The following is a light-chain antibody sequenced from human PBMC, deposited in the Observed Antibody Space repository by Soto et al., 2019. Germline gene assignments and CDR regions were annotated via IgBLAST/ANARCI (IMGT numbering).Light chain of an antibody. V-gene: IGKV3-20*01. CDR2: GSS. J-gene: IGKJ4*01. CDR3: QQYGSSPPLT. CDR1: QSVSSSY. Sequence: EIVMTQSPASLSLSPGERATLSCRASQSVSSSYFAYYQQKPGQPPRLLISGSSRRATGIPDRFSGSGSGAYFTLTITRLAADDFAVYYCQQYGSSPPLTFGEGTKVEIK.